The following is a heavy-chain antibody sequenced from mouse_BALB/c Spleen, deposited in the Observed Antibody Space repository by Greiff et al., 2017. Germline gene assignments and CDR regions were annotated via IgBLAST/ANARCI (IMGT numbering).Heavy chain of an antibody. V-gene: IGHV14-1*02. J-gene: IGHJ4*01. D-gene: IGHD2-10*02. Sequence: VQLQQSGAELVRPGALVKLSCKASGFNIKDYYMHWVKQRPEQGLEWIGRIDPANGNTKYDPKFQGKATITADTSSNTAYLQLSSLTSEDTAVYYCARDRYGNPMDYWGQGTSVTVSS. CDR2: IDPANGNT. CDR1: GFNIKDYY. CDR3: ARDRYGNPMDY.